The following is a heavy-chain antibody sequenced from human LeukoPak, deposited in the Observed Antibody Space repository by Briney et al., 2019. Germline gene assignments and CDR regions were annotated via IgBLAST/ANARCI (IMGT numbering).Heavy chain of an antibody. Sequence: GGSLRLSCAASGFGFSVLTMNWVRQAPGKGLEWVSVIYSGGSTYYADSVKGRFTISRDNSKNTLYLQMNSLRAEDTAVYYCAREKVIMVRGVIMSYYFDYWGQGTLVTVSS. V-gene: IGHV3-53*01. CDR2: IYSGGST. CDR1: GFGFSVLT. D-gene: IGHD3-10*01. J-gene: IGHJ4*02. CDR3: AREKVIMVRGVIMSYYFDY.